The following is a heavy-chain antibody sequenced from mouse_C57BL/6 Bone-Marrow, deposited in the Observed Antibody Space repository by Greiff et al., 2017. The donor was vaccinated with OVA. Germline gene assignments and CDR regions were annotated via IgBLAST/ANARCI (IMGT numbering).Heavy chain of an antibody. V-gene: IGHV1-64*01. J-gene: IGHJ2*01. CDR1: GYTFTSYW. Sequence: QVQLQQPGAELVKPGASVKLSCKASGYTFTSYWMHWVKQRPGQGLEWIGMIHTNSGSTNYNEKFKSKATLTVDKSSSTADMQLSSLTSEDSAVYYCARYNPYGYYCDYWGQGTTLTVSS. CDR2: IHTNSGST. CDR3: ARYNPYGYYCDY. D-gene: IGHD1-3*01.